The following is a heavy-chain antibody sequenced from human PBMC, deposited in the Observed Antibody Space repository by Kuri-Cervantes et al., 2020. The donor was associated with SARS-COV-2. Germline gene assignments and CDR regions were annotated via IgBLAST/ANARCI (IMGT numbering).Heavy chain of an antibody. J-gene: IGHJ4*02. CDR3: ARDKYGSGSYYPY. Sequence: GESLKISCAASGFTFDDYGMSWVRQAPGKGLEWVSSISSSSSYIYYADSVKGRFTISRDNAKNSLYLQMNSLRAEDTAVHYCARDKYGSGSYYPYWGQGTLVTVSS. CDR2: ISSSSSYI. V-gene: IGHV3-21*01. CDR1: GFTFDDYG. D-gene: IGHD3-10*01.